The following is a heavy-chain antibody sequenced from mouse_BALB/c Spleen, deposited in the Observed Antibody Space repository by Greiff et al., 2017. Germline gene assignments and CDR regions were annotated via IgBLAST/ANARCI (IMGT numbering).Heavy chain of an antibody. D-gene: IGHD2-12*01. CDR1: GYSITSDYA. J-gene: IGHJ2*01. Sequence: EVQLQQSGPGLVKPSQSLSLTCTVTGYSITSDYAWNWIRQFPGNKLEWMGYISYSGSTSYNPSLKSRISITRDTSKNQFFLQLNSVTTEDTATYYCARCYFSYFDYWGQGTTLTVSS. V-gene: IGHV3-2*02. CDR3: ARCYFSYFDY. CDR2: ISYSGST.